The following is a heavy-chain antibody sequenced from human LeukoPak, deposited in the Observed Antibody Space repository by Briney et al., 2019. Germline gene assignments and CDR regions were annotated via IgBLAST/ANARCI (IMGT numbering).Heavy chain of an antibody. CDR3: ASATGSYEAPRAFDI. V-gene: IGHV1-2*02. CDR1: GYTFTGYY. D-gene: IGHD1-1*01. J-gene: IGHJ3*02. CDR2: INPNSGGT. Sequence: ASVKVSCKASGYTFTGYYMHWVRQAPGQGLEWMGWINPNSGGTNYAQKFQGRVTMTRDTSISTAYMELSRLRSDDTAVYYCASATGSYEAPRAFDIWGQGTMVTVSS.